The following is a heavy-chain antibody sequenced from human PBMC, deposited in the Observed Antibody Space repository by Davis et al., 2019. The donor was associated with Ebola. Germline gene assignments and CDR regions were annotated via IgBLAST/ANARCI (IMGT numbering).Heavy chain of an antibody. D-gene: IGHD3-3*02. J-gene: IGHJ4*02. CDR1: GYTFTTYW. Sequence: GESLKIPCKGSGYTFTTYWLGWVRQLPGKGLEWVGIIYPGDSDTRHSPSFQGQVTIPADKSISTAYLQGSSLKASDTAMYYCARRGGWSGAFLDYWGQGTLVTVSS. CDR2: IYPGDSDT. CDR3: ARRGGWSGAFLDY. V-gene: IGHV5-51*01.